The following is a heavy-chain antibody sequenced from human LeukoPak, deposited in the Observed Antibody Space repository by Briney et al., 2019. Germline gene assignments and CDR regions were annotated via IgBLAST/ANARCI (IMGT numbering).Heavy chain of an antibody. Sequence: ASMKVSCKASGYTFTGHYMHWVRQAPGQGLEWMGWINPYSGATNYAQKFQGRVTMTRDTSISTAYMDLSSLKSDDTAVYYCARAHIGNDLFIDYWGQGTLVTVSS. D-gene: IGHD2-21*01. J-gene: IGHJ4*02. CDR3: ARAHIGNDLFIDY. V-gene: IGHV1-2*02. CDR2: INPYSGAT. CDR1: GYTFTGHY.